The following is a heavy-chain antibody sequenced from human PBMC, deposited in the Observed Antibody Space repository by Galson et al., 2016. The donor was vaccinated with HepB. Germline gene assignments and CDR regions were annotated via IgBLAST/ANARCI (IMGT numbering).Heavy chain of an antibody. Sequence: QSGAEVKKPGESLKISCKGSGTSFNSYWIAWVRQMPGKGLEWMGIIYPGDSDTRHSPSFQGQVTISADKSISTAYLQWSSLKASDTAIYYCARALAAAGRFDYWGQGTLVTVSS. D-gene: IGHD6-13*01. CDR2: IYPGDSDT. CDR3: ARALAAAGRFDY. CDR1: GTSFNSYW. V-gene: IGHV5-51*01. J-gene: IGHJ4*02.